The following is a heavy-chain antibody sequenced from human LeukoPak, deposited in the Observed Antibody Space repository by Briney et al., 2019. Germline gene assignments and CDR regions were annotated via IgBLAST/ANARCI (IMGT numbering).Heavy chain of an antibody. D-gene: IGHD3-9*01. J-gene: IGHJ4*02. CDR2: IYYSGST. Sequence: SETLSLTCTVSGDSIRNYYWNWIRQPPGKGLEWIGYIYYSGSTSYNPSLKSRVTISVGTSRDHFSLKLSSVTAADTAVYYCARGTVRSFDWFGWGQGTLVTVSS. V-gene: IGHV4-59*01. CDR3: ARGTVRSFDWFG. CDR1: GDSIRNYY.